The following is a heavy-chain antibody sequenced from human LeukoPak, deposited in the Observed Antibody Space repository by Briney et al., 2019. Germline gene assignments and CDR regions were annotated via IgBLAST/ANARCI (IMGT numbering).Heavy chain of an antibody. CDR3: ARDHYYYDSTGYYYLDY. CDR2: IYNSGNT. Sequence: SQTLSLTCTVSGGSITSGSYYWSWIRQPAGKGLEWIVRIYNSGNTNYNPSLKSRVTMSVDTSKNQFSLKLSSVTAADTAVYYCARDHYYYDSTGYYYLDYWGQGTLVTVSS. D-gene: IGHD3-22*01. V-gene: IGHV4-61*02. CDR1: GGSITSGSYY. J-gene: IGHJ4*02.